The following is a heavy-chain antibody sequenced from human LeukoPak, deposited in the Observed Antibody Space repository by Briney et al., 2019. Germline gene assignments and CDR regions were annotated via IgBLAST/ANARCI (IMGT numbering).Heavy chain of an antibody. D-gene: IGHD3-22*01. CDR3: ARDTLNPRYYDNSAYGDAFDT. CDR1: GLTVSSNC. J-gene: IGHJ3*02. CDR2: TNHSGST. Sequence: GSLRLSCAASGLTVSSNCMSWIRQPPGKGLEWIGETNHSGSTNYNPSLKSRVTISVDTSKNQFSLKLSSVTAADTAVYYCARDTLNPRYYDNSAYGDAFDTWGQGTMVTVSS. V-gene: IGHV4-34*01.